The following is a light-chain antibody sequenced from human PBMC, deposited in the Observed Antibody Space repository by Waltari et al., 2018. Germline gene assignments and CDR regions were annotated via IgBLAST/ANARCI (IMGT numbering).Light chain of an antibody. J-gene: IGKJ4*01. Sequence: DIQMTQSPSSLSASVGDRVSITCRAIQSIKYYLNWYQQKPGKAPKLLIYAASSLQSGVPSRFSGSGSGTEFTLTIASLQPEDFATYYCQQSYSTPPTFGGGSKVGIK. CDR1: QSIKYY. CDR2: AAS. V-gene: IGKV1-39*01. CDR3: QQSYSTPPT.